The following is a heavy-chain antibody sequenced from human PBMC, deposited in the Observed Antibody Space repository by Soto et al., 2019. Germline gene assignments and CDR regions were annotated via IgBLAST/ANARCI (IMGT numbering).Heavy chain of an antibody. CDR1: GGSISRGDYY. J-gene: IGHJ4*02. CDR3: ARDSSGYYIDY. Sequence: SETLSLTCTVSGGSISRGDYYWCWIRQPPRKGLEWIGYIYYSGSTYYNPSLKSRVTIAVDTSKNQFSLKLSSVTAADTAVYYCARDSSGYYIDYWGQGTLVTVSA. V-gene: IGHV4-30-4*01. CDR2: IYYSGST. D-gene: IGHD3-22*01.